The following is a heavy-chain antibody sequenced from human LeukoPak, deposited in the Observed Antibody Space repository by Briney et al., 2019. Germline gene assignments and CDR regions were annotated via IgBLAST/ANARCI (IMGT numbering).Heavy chain of an antibody. CDR3: AKETPNTGWFDP. D-gene: IGHD1-14*01. CDR1: GDSVSSNSAA. Sequence: SQTLSLTCAISGDSVSSNSAAWNWIRQSPSRGLEWLGRTYYRSKWYIDYAASVRSRIIINPDTSKNQFSLQVNSVTPEDTAVYYCAKETPNTGWFDPWGQGTLVTVSS. V-gene: IGHV6-1*01. CDR2: TYYRSKWYI. J-gene: IGHJ5*02.